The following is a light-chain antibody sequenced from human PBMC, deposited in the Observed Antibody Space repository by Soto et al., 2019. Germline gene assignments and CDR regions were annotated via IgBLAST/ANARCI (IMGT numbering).Light chain of an antibody. CDR1: QSVDNY. J-gene: IGKJ5*01. Sequence: VVLTQSPDTLSLSPGERATLSCRASQSVDNYLAWYQQKPGQAPRLLIYDASTRATGIPARFSGSGSGTDFTLTISSLEPADFAVYYCLQRAYWFTFGQGTRVEIK. CDR2: DAS. CDR3: LQRAYWFT. V-gene: IGKV3-11*01.